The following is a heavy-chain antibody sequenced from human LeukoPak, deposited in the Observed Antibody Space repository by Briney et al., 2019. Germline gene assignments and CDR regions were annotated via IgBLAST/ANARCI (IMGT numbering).Heavy chain of an antibody. J-gene: IGHJ4*02. CDR3: ARAGSVSRKRYFDY. Sequence: ASVKVSCKASGYTFTSYGISWVRQAPGQGLEWMGWFSAYNGNTKYAQKLQGRVTMTRDMSTSTVYMELSSLRSEDTAVYYCARAGSVSRKRYFDYWGQGTLVTVSS. CDR1: GYTFTSYG. V-gene: IGHV1-18*01. CDR2: FSAYNGNT. D-gene: IGHD1-14*01.